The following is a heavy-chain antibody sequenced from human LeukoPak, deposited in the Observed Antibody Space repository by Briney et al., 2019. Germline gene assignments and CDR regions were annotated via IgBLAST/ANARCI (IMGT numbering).Heavy chain of an antibody. CDR2: ISSSSSYI. J-gene: IGHJ3*02. CDR3: ARGNEYSDAFDI. Sequence: PGGSLRLSCAASGFTFSDYSMNWVRQAPGKGLEWVSSISSSSSYIYYADSVKGRFTISRDNAKNSLYLQMNSLRAEDTAVYYCARGNEYSDAFDIWGQGTMVTVSS. V-gene: IGHV3-21*01. CDR1: GFTFSDYS. D-gene: IGHD1-1*01.